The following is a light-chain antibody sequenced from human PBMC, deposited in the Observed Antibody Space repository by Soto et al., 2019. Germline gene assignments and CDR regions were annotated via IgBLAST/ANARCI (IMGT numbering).Light chain of an antibody. CDR3: QQSYNFPRT. V-gene: IGKV1-39*01. CDR1: QNIITY. J-gene: IGKJ2*01. CDR2: AVS. Sequence: DIRMTQSPSSLSASVGYRVTITCRASQNIITYLNWYQQKPGKPPKLLMYAVSSLQSGAPSRFSGSGSGTDFTLTISSLQSEDFATYFCQQSYNFPRTFGQGTKLEI.